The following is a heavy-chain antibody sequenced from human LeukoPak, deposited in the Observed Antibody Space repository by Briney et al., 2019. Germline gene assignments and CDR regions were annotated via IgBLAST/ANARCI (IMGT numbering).Heavy chain of an antibody. V-gene: IGHV4-34*01. CDR2: IYYSGTT. D-gene: IGHD1-1*01. J-gene: IGHJ6*03. Sequence: PSETLSLTCAVYGGSFSAYYWSWIRQPPGKGLEWVGYIYYSGTTKYNPSLKSRVTISVDTSKNQFSLKVRSVTTADTAVYYCARAVQLERPPPLIDYYYMDVWGKGTTVTVSS. CDR1: GGSFSAYY. CDR3: ARAVQLERPPPLIDYYYMDV.